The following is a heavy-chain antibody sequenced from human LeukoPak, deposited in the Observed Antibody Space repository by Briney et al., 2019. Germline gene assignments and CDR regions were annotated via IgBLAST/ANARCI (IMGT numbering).Heavy chain of an antibody. CDR3: AREGQSNWNDINY. J-gene: IGHJ4*02. Sequence: ASVTVSCTSSGYTFTVYYMHWVRQAPGQGLEWMGWINPNSGGTNYAQKFQGRVTMTRDTSISTAYMELSRLRSDDTAVYYCAREGQSNWNDINYWGQGTLVTVSS. V-gene: IGHV1-2*02. CDR2: INPNSGGT. CDR1: GYTFTVYY. D-gene: IGHD1-20*01.